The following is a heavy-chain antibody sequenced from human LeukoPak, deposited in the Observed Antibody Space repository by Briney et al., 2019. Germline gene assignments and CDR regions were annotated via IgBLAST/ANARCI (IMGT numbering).Heavy chain of an antibody. CDR2: ISYDGSNK. CDR3: ARASTEEGWYYFDY. CDR1: GFTFSNDG. V-gene: IGHV3-30*19. D-gene: IGHD6-19*01. Sequence: GRSLRLSCAASGFTFSNDGMHWVRQAPGKGLEWVAVISYDGSNKYYADSVKGRFTISRDNSKNTLYLQMNSLRAEDTAVYYCARASTEEGWYYFDYWGQGTLVTVSS. J-gene: IGHJ4*02.